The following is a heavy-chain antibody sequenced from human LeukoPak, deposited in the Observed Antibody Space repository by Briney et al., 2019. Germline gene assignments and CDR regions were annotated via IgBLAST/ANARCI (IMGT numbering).Heavy chain of an antibody. CDR2: IRDNSE. Sequence: PGGSLRLSCAGSGFIFRNYGIHWVRQAPGKGLEGVAFIRDNSEYYGDSVKGRFTISRDNSKNALYLQMKNLRTEDSGIYYCAKSRAPTADPDAFDIWGQGTMVTVSS. CDR1: GFIFRNYG. J-gene: IGHJ3*02. CDR3: AKSRAPTADPDAFDI. V-gene: IGHV3-30*02. D-gene: IGHD1-14*01.